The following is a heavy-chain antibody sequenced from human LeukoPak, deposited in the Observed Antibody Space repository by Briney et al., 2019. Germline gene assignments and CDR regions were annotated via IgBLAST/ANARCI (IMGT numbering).Heavy chain of an antibody. D-gene: IGHD6-19*01. CDR2: TYYRSKWYN. CDR1: GDSVSSNSAA. Sequence: SQTLSLTCAISGDSVSSNSAAWNWIRQSPSRGLEWLGRTYYRSKWYNDYAVSVKSRITINPDTSKNQFSLQLNSVTPEDTAAYYCARIEGAGAVAGTFDYYGMDVWGQGTTVTVSS. J-gene: IGHJ6*02. CDR3: ARIEGAGAVAGTFDYYGMDV. V-gene: IGHV6-1*01.